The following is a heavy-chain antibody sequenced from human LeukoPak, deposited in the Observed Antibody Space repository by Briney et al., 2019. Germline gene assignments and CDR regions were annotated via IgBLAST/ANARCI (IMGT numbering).Heavy chain of an antibody. V-gene: IGHV4-59*01. J-gene: IGHJ4*02. CDR2: VYYSGST. Sequence: NPSETLSLTCTVSGGSISNYYWSWIRQPPGKGLEWIGYVYYSGSTTYNPSLKSRVTISVDTSKNQFSLKLSSVTAADTPVYYCARDGYNSFDSWGQGTLVTVSS. CDR1: GGSISNYY. CDR3: ARDGYNSFDS. D-gene: IGHD5-24*01.